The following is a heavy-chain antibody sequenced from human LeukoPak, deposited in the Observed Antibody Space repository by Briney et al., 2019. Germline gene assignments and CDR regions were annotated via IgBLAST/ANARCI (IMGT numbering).Heavy chain of an antibody. J-gene: IGHJ4*02. CDR3: ARGIGSTVFFDH. Sequence: PGGSLRRSCAASGITVSSNYMSWVRQAPGKGLEWVSVMYSGGNTYYADSVKGRFTISRDKSKNTLYLQMNSLRAEDTAVYYCARGIGSTVFFDHWGQGTLVTVSS. CDR2: MYSGGNT. V-gene: IGHV3-53*01. D-gene: IGHD4-17*01. CDR1: GITVSSNY.